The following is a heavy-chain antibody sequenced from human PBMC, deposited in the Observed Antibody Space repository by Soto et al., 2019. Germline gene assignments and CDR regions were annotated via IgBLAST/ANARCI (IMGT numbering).Heavy chain of an antibody. CDR3: ARGIAAAGNNWLDP. D-gene: IGHD6-13*01. CDR1: GYTFTSYG. V-gene: IGHV1-18*01. CDR2: ISAYNGNT. Sequence: GASVKVSCKASGYTFTSYGIGWVRQAPGQGLEWMGWISAYNGNTNYAQKLQGRVTMTTDTSTSTAYMELRSLRSDDTAVYYCARGIAAAGNNWLDPWGQGPLVTVSS. J-gene: IGHJ5*02.